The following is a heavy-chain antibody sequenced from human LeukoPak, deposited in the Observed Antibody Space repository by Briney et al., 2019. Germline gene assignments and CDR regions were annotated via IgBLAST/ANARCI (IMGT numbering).Heavy chain of an antibody. CDR2: IYYSGST. Sequence: PSETLSLTCTVSGGSISSYYWSWIRQPPGKGLEWIGYIYYSGSTNYNPSLKSRVTISVDTSKNQFSLKLSSVTAADTAVYYCAREGCYYGSGSYPHIANWFDPWGQGTLVTVSS. J-gene: IGHJ5*02. V-gene: IGHV4-59*01. CDR3: AREGCYYGSGSYPHIANWFDP. D-gene: IGHD3-10*01. CDR1: GGSISSYY.